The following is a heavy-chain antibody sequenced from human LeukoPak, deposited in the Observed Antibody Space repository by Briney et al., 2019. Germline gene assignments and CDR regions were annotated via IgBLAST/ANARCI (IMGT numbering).Heavy chain of an antibody. V-gene: IGHV4-61*02. CDR3: ARMGLVRGVIEY. J-gene: IGHJ4*02. D-gene: IGHD3-10*01. CDR2: IYSSGST. CDR1: GGPISSSSYY. Sequence: SQTLSLTCTVSGGPISSSSYYWSWIRQPAGKGLEWIGRIYSSGSTNYNPSLKSRVTISVDTSKNQFSLKLSSVTAADTAVYYCARMGLVRGVIEYWGQGTLVTVSS.